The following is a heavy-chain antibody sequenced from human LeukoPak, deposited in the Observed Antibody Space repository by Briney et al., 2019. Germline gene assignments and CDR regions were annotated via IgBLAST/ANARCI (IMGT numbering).Heavy chain of an antibody. D-gene: IGHD5-18*01. Sequence: GRSLRLSCAASGFTFSNYWMHWVRQAPGKGLVWVSRINSDGINTSYADSVKGRFTISRDNAKNTLNLQMNSLRAEDTAVYYCAREVRGYSYGLGYWGQGTLVTVSS. J-gene: IGHJ4*02. CDR2: INSDGINT. CDR1: GFTFSNYW. CDR3: AREVRGYSYGLGY. V-gene: IGHV3-74*01.